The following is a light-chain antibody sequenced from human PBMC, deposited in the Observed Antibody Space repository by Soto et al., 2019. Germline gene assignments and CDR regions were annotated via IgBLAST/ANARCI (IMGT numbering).Light chain of an antibody. CDR1: QSIGNW. V-gene: IGKV1-5*03. J-gene: IGKJ2*01. CDR2: KAS. Sequence: DIQMTQSPSTLSASEGDRVTITCRASQSIGNWLGWYQQKTGKAPKLLIYKASILQSGVPARFSGSGSGTEFTLTISSLQPDDFATYYCQQYDSYPYTFGQGTKLEIK. CDR3: QQYDSYPYT.